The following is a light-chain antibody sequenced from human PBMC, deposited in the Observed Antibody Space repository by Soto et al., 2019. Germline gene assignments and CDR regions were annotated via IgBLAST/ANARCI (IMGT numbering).Light chain of an antibody. CDR3: KSYAGSNTYV. Sequence: QSVLTQPPSASGSLGQSVTISCTGTSRDVGVYDFVSWYQHHPGKAPRLIIYEVVQRPSGVPDRFSGSKSGNTASLTVSGLQAADEADYFCKSYAGSNTYVFGSGTKVTVL. J-gene: IGLJ1*01. CDR2: EVV. V-gene: IGLV2-8*01. CDR1: SRDVGVYDF.